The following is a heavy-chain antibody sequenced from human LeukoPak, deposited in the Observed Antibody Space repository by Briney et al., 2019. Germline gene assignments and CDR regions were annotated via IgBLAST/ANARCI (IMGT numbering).Heavy chain of an antibody. CDR3: ARDRRVVRGAVPAPLDY. V-gene: IGHV4-39*07. CDR2: IYYSGST. J-gene: IGHJ4*02. Sequence: SETLSLTCTVSGGSISSSSYYWGWIRQPPGKGLEWIGSIYYSGSTYYNPSLKSRVTISVDTSKNQFSLKLSSVTAADTAVYYCARDRRVVRGAVPAPLDYWGQGTLVTVSS. D-gene: IGHD3-10*01. CDR1: GGSISSSSYY.